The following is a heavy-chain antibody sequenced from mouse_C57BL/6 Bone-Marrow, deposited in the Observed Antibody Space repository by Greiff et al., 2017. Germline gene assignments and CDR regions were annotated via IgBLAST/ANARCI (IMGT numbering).Heavy chain of an antibody. D-gene: IGHD2-4*01. J-gene: IGHJ3*01. CDR3: ARNHYDYDVRFAY. Sequence: QVQLKESGPGLVQPSQSLSITCTVSGFSLTSYGVHWVRQSPGKGLEWLGVIWSGGSTDYNAAFISRLSISKDNSKSQVFFKMNSLQADDTAIYYCARNHYDYDVRFAYWGQGTLVTVSA. CDR2: IWSGGST. V-gene: IGHV2-2*01. CDR1: GFSLTSYG.